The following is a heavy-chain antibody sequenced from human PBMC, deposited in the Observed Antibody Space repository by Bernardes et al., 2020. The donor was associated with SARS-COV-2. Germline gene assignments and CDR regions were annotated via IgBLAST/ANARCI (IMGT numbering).Heavy chain of an antibody. D-gene: IGHD3-10*01. J-gene: IGHJ3*02. CDR2: IIPILGIA. V-gene: IGHV1-69*04. Sequence: SVKVSCKASGGTFSSYTISWVRQAPGQGLEWMGRIIPILGIANYAQKFQGRVTITADKSTSTAYMELSSLRSEDTAVYYCARDSSGYMVRGVIIDAFDIWGQGTMVTVSS. CDR1: GGTFSSYT. CDR3: ARDSSGYMVRGVIIDAFDI.